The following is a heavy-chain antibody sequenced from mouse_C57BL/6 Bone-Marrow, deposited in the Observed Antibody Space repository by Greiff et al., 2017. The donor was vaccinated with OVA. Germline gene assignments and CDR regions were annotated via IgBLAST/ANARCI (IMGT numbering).Heavy chain of an antibody. CDR1: GFTFSDFY. J-gene: IGHJ3*01. CDR2: SRNKANDYTT. D-gene: IGHD2-4*01. CDR3: ARDASYDYDKAY. V-gene: IGHV7-1*01. Sequence: EVNVVESGGGLVQSGRSLRLSCATSGFTFSDFYMEWVRQAPGKGLEWIAASRNKANDYTTEYSASVKGRFIVSRDTSQSILYLQMNALRAEDTAIYYCARDASYDYDKAYWGQGTLVTVSA.